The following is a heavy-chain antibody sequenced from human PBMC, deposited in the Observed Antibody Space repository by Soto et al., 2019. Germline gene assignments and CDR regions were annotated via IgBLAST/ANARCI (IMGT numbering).Heavy chain of an antibody. CDR1: GFIFVTYG. D-gene: IGHD4-17*01. Sequence: QVQLVESGGGLVQLGGPLRLPFAASGFIFVTYGIPWVRQAPAKGLEWLSVISYDGNNKYYADSVKGRFTISRDNSKNTLWLQMDSLRTEDTAVYYCAKDLLLTTITTVGDWGQGTLVTVSS. CDR3: AKDLLLTTITTVGD. J-gene: IGHJ4*02. CDR2: ISYDGNNK. V-gene: IGHV3-30*18.